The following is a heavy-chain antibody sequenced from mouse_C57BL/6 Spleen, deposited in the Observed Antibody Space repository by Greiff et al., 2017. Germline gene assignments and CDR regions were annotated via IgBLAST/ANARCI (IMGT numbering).Heavy chain of an antibody. CDR2: IRLKSDNYAT. CDR1: GFTFSNYW. D-gene: IGHD4-1*01. CDR3: AGGMGPHYFDY. J-gene: IGHJ2*01. Sequence: EVQLVESGGGLVQPGGSMKLSCVASGFTFSNYWMNWVRQSPEKGLEWVAQIRLKSDNYATPYAESVKGRFTISRDDSKSSVYLQMNNLRAEDTGMYYCAGGMGPHYFDYWGQGTTLTVSS. V-gene: IGHV6-3*01.